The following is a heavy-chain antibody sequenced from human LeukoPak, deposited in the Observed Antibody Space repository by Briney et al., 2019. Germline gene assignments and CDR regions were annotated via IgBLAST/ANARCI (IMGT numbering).Heavy chain of an antibody. CDR1: GGSFSGYY. CDR3: ARATTVSHIFDS. Sequence: SETLSLTCAVNGGSFSGYYWTWIRQPPGRGLEWIGEITHSGSTNYNPSLKSRVIISVDTSKNQFYLKLRPVTAADTAMYYCARATTVSHIFDSWGQGTLVTVSS. J-gene: IGHJ4*02. V-gene: IGHV4-34*01. D-gene: IGHD4-11*01. CDR2: ITHSGST.